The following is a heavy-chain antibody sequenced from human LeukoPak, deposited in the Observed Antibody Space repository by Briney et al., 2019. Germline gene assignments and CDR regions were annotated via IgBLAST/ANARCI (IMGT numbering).Heavy chain of an antibody. CDR3: ARAPSGVLPYYLDY. J-gene: IGHJ4*02. D-gene: IGHD3-10*01. CDR1: GSTFNRVD. Sequence: ASAKVSCKASGSTFNRVDINWVRQAAGQGLEWMGWINPSSGKTGYAQKFQGRVTITRNTSINTVYMDLSSLTSEDTAVYYCARAPSGVLPYYLDYWGPGTLVAVSS. CDR2: INPSSGKT. V-gene: IGHV1-8*03.